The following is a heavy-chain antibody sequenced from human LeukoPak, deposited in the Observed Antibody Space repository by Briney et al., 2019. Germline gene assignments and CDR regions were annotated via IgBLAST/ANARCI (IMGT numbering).Heavy chain of an antibody. CDR2: ISGSGGST. Sequence: GGSLRLSCAASGFTFSSYAMSWVRQAPGKGLEWVSAISGSGGSTYYADSVKGRFTISRDNSKNTLYLQMNSLRAEDTAVYYCAKDPYRWSGYYLPSFDYWGQGTLVTVSS. CDR3: AKDPYRWSGYYLPSFDY. D-gene: IGHD3-3*01. CDR1: GFTFSSYA. V-gene: IGHV3-23*01. J-gene: IGHJ4*02.